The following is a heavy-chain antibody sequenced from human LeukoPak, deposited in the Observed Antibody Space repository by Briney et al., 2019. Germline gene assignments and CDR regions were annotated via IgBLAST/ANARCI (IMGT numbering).Heavy chain of an antibody. D-gene: IGHD2-15*01. J-gene: IGHJ4*02. V-gene: IGHV3-30*04. Sequence: GGSLRLSCAASGVTFSSYAMHWVRQAPGKGLEWVAVISYDGSNKYYADSVKGRFTISRDNSKNTLYLQMNSLRAEDTAVYYCARDDRYCSGGSCFARSHNFDYWGQGTLVTVSS. CDR3: ARDDRYCSGGSCFARSHNFDY. CDR2: ISYDGSNK. CDR1: GVTFSSYA.